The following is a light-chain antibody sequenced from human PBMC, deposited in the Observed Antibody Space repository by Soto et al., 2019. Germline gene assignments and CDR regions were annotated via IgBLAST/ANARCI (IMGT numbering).Light chain of an antibody. V-gene: IGKV2-30*01. J-gene: IGKJ1*01. CDR3: MQGTYWPRT. CDR2: KVS. Sequence: DVVVTQSPLSLPVTLGQPASISCRSSQSLVYTNGNTYLAWFQQRPGQSPRRLIYKVSIRDSGVPDRFSGSGSGTEFTLTISRVEAEDVGVYYCMQGTYWPRTFGQGTKVEIK. CDR1: QSLVYTNGNTY.